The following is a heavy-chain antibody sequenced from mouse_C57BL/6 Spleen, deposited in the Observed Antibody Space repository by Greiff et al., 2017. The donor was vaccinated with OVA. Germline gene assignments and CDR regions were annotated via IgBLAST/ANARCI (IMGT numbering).Heavy chain of an antibody. J-gene: IGHJ4*01. CDR1: GFSFNTYA. CDR3: VGYGSSYHAMDY. Sequence: EVQRVESGGGLVQPKGSLKLSCAASGFSFNTYAMNWVRQAPGKGLEWVARIRSKSNNYATYYADSVKDRFTISRDDSESMLYLQMNNLKTEDTAMYCCVGYGSSYHAMDYWGQGTSVTVSS. D-gene: IGHD1-1*01. V-gene: IGHV10-1*01. CDR2: IRSKSNNYAT.